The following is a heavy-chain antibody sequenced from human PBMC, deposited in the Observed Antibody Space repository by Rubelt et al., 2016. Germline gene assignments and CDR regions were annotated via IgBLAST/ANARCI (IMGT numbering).Heavy chain of an antibody. V-gene: IGHV4-34*01. D-gene: IGHD2-21*01. J-gene: IGHJ4*02. CDR3: ARTGSYCGSDCRDFDY. CDR2: INHSGST. CDR1: GGSFSGYY. Sequence: QVQLQQWGAGLLKPSETLSLTCAVYGGSFSGYYWSWIRQPPGKGLEWIGEINHSGSTNYNPSLKSRVTISVDTSKNQVSLKLSSVTAADTAVYYCARTGSYCGSDCRDFDYWGQGTLVTVSS.